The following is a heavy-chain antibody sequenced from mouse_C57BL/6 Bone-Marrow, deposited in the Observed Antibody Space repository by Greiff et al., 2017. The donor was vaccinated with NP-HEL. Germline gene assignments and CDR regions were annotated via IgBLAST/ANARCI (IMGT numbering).Heavy chain of an antibody. D-gene: IGHD1-1*01. Sequence: VQLQQSGAELVRPGASVKLSCTASGFNIKDDYMHWVKQRPEQGLEWIGWIDPENGDTEYASKFQGKATITADTSSNTAYLQLSSLTAEDTAVYYGTTAPYYYGSSSYYFDYWGQGTTLTVSS. V-gene: IGHV14-4*01. J-gene: IGHJ2*01. CDR2: IDPENGDT. CDR3: TTAPYYYGSSSYYFDY. CDR1: GFNIKDDY.